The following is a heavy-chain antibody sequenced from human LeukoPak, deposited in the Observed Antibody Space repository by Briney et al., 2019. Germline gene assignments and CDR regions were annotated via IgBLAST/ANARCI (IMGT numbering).Heavy chain of an antibody. CDR3: AKDSTDILTGSYYYYYYMDV. J-gene: IGHJ6*03. D-gene: IGHD3-9*01. CDR1: GFTFSSYA. V-gene: IGHV3-30*04. CDR2: ISYDGSNK. Sequence: GGSLRLSCAASGFTFSSYAMHWVRQAPGKGLEWVAVISYDGSNKYYADSVKGRFTISRDNSKNTLYLQMNSLRAEDTAVYYCAKDSTDILTGSYYYYYYMDVWGKGTTVTVSS.